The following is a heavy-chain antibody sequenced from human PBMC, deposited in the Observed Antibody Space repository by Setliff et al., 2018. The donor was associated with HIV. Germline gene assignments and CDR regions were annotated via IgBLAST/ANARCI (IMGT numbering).Heavy chain of an antibody. D-gene: IGHD1-26*01. Sequence: LRLSCVASGFTSSSYAMDWVRQVPGKAPEWVSYINSGGTDIHYPDSVKGRFSISRDNTKNSLYLQMNGLRVEDTAVYYCARDLTPRLGATPFDYWGQGTLVTVSS. CDR3: ARDLTPRLGATPFDY. J-gene: IGHJ4*02. V-gene: IGHV3-21*01. CDR2: INSGGTDI. CDR1: GFTSSSYA.